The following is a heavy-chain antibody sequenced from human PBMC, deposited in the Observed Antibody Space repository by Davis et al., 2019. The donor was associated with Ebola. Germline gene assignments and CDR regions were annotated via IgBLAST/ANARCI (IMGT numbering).Heavy chain of an antibody. CDR3: ARRGTSSTSEWFDP. V-gene: IGHV1-2*04. CDR1: GYTFTGYY. J-gene: IGHJ5*02. D-gene: IGHD2-2*01. CDR2: INPNSGGT. Sequence: ASVKVSCKASGYTFTGYYMHWVRQAPGQGLEWMGWINPNSGGTNYAQKFQGWVTMTRDTSISTAYMELSRLRSDDTAMYYCARRGTSSTSEWFDPWGQGTLVTVSS.